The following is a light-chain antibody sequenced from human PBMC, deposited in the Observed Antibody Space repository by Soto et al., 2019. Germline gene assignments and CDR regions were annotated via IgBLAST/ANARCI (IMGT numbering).Light chain of an antibody. CDR3: LQRNDYPFT. J-gene: IGKJ2*01. V-gene: IGKV1-17*01. Sequence: DIQMTQSPSSLSASVGDRVTITCRASQGIRSDLGWYQQRPGKAPKRLIFATSSLQSGVPSRFSGSRSGTEFTLTIRSLQPEDFSTYYCLQRNDYPFTFGQGTKLEIK. CDR2: ATS. CDR1: QGIRSD.